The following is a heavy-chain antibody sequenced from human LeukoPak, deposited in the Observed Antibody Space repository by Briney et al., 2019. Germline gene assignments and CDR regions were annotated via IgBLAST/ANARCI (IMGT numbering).Heavy chain of an antibody. CDR2: IDPNDGGT. CDR1: GYTFTGHF. J-gene: IGHJ5*02. CDR3: ARGSASGTPRWFDP. D-gene: IGHD1-26*01. Sequence: ASVKVSCKASGYTFTGHFIQWVRQAPGQGPEWMGRIDPNDGGTNYAQKFQGRVTMTRDTSISTAYMKLSSLRSDDTAVYYCARGSASGTPRWFDPWGQGTLVTV. V-gene: IGHV1-2*06.